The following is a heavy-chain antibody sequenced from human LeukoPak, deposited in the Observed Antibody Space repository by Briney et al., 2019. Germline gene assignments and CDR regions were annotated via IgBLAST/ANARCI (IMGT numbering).Heavy chain of an antibody. CDR3: ARGGLSIAEATTSWYLDY. CDR1: VFSFSIYV. J-gene: IGHJ4*02. CDR2: TWYYGSNK. Sequence: PGGSLRLSCATSVFSFSIYVMHSVRQAQGKGLEWVALTWYYGSNKYYADSVKGRFTISRDNSKKTLYLQMNSLRDEDTDVYCCARGGLSIAEATTSWYLDYWGQGTLVTVSS. D-gene: IGHD1-26*01. V-gene: IGHV3-33*01.